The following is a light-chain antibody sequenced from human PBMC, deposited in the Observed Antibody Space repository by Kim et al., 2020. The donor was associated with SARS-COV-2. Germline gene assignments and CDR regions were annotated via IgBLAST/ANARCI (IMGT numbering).Light chain of an antibody. CDR3: LQHRSYPWT. CDR2: AAS. CDR1: QGISS. Sequence: DIQMTQSPSAMSASVGDRVTITCRASQGISSLAWFQQKPGKVPERLIYAASRLQSGVPSRFSGGGSGTEFTLTISSLQPEDSATYYCLQHRSYPWTFGQGTKVDIK. J-gene: IGKJ1*01. V-gene: IGKV1-17*03.